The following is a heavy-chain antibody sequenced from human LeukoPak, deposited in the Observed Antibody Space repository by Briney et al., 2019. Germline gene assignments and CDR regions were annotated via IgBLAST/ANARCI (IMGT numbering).Heavy chain of an antibody. Sequence: ASVKVSCKASGYTFTGYYMHWVRQAPGQGLEWMGWINLNSGGTNYAQKFQGRVTMTRDTSISTAYMELSRLRSDDTAVYYCARSDYVHYFDYWGQGTLVTVSS. D-gene: IGHD3-16*01. J-gene: IGHJ4*02. CDR1: GYTFTGYY. CDR2: INLNSGGT. V-gene: IGHV1-2*02. CDR3: ARSDYVHYFDY.